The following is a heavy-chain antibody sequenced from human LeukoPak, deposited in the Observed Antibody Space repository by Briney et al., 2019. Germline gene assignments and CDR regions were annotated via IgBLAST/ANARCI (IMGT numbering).Heavy chain of an antibody. D-gene: IGHD2-15*01. CDR1: GYTFTSYG. CDR3: ERVVVVVAGNWSDP. J-gene: IGHJ5*02. Sequence: ASVKVSCKASGYTFTSYGISWVRQAPGQGLEWMGWISPYNGNTNYAQKFQGRVTMTTDTSTSTVYMELRSLRSDDTAVYYCERVVVVVAGNWSDPWGQGTLVTVSS. CDR2: ISPYNGNT. V-gene: IGHV1-18*04.